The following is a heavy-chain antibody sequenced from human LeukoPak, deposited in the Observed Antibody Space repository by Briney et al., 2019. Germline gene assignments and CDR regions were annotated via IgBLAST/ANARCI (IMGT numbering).Heavy chain of an antibody. CDR2: ISAYNGNT. V-gene: IGHV1-18*01. J-gene: IGHJ6*03. CDR3: ARGENHCSSTSCYVESYYYMDV. D-gene: IGHD2-2*01. CDR1: GYTFTSYG. Sequence: ASVKVSCKASGYTFTSYGISWVRQAPGQGLEWMGWISAYNGNTNYAQKLQGRVTMTTDTSTSTAYMELRSLRSDDTAVYYCARGENHCSSTSCYVESYYYMDVWGKGTTVTVSS.